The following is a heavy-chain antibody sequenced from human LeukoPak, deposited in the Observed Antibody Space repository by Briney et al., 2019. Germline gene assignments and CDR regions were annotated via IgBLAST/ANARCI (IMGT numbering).Heavy chain of an antibody. V-gene: IGHV3-53*01. Sequence: GGSLRLSCAVSGLIVSGNHISWVRQAPGKGLEWVSVIFSGGNTYYADSMKGRFTISRDNSKNMVFLQMNSLRVEDTAVYYCAASIVDFTYGEYFQHWGQGTLVTVSS. CDR2: IFSGGNT. CDR1: GLIVSGNH. D-gene: IGHD3-22*01. CDR3: AASIVDFTYGEYFQH. J-gene: IGHJ1*01.